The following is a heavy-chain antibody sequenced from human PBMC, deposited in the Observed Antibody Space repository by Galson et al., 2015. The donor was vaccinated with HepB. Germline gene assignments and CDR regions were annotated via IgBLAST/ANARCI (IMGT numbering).Heavy chain of an antibody. Sequence: SVKVSCKASGGTFRNYAISWVRQAPGHGLEWMGGIIPIFGTANYAQKFQGRVTITADESTSTAYMELSSLRSGDTAVYYCARVQTNIVVVPAALDLDYYYYMDVWGKGTTVTVSS. CDR1: GGTFRNYA. CDR3: ARVQTNIVVVPAALDLDYYYYMDV. J-gene: IGHJ6*03. D-gene: IGHD2-2*01. V-gene: IGHV1-69*13. CDR2: IIPIFGTA.